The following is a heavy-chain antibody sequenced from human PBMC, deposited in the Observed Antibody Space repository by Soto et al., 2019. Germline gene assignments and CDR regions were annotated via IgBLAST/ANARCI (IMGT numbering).Heavy chain of an antibody. CDR1: GYTFTSYA. J-gene: IGHJ6*03. CDR3: ARVYSGYDPSYYYYYYMDV. D-gene: IGHD5-12*01. CDR2: INAGNGNT. V-gene: IGHV1-3*01. Sequence: ASVKVSCKASGYTFTSYAMHWVRQAPGQRLEWMGWINAGNGNTKYSQKFQGRATITRDTSASTAYMELSSLRSEDTAVYYCARVYSGYDPSYYYYYYMDVWGKGTTVTVSS.